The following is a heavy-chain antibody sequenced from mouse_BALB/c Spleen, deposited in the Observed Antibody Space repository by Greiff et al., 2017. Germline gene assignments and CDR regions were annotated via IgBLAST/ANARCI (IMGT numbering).Heavy chain of an antibody. V-gene: IGHV2-2*01. J-gene: IGHJ2*01. CDR3: AREHYGSSYFDY. D-gene: IGHD1-1*01. Sequence: VKLVESGPGLVQPSQSLSITCTVSGFSLTSYGVHWVRQSPGKGLEWLGVIWSGGSTDYNAAFISRLSISKDNSKSQVFLKMNSLQTDDTAMYYCAREHYGSSYFDYWGQGTTLTVSS. CDR1: GFSLTSYG. CDR2: IWSGGST.